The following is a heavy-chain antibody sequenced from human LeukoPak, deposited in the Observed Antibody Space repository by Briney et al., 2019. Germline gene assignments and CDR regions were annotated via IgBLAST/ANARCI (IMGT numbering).Heavy chain of an antibody. V-gene: IGHV4-59*01. Sequence: PSETLSLTCTVSGGSISSYYWSWIRQPPGKGLEWIGYIYYSGSTNYNPSLKSRVTISVDTSKNQFSLKLSSVTAADTAVYYCARSGYDFHDAFDIWGQGTMVTGSS. CDR2: IYYSGST. D-gene: IGHD5-12*01. J-gene: IGHJ3*02. CDR3: ARSGYDFHDAFDI. CDR1: GGSISSYY.